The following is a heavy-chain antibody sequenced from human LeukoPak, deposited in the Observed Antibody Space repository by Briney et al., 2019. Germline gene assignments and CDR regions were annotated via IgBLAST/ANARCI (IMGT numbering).Heavy chain of an antibody. V-gene: IGHV3-21*01. CDR2: ISPDSGYI. J-gene: IGHJ4*02. Sequence: GGSLGLSCAASGFTFSSHSLMWVRQAPGKGLEWVSSISPDSGYIYYADSVKGRFTISRDNAENSLFLQMNSLGAEDTAVYYCAPFSAVTHYYFDYWGQGTLVTVSS. CDR3: APFSAVTHYYFDY. CDR1: GFTFSSHS. D-gene: IGHD6-13*01.